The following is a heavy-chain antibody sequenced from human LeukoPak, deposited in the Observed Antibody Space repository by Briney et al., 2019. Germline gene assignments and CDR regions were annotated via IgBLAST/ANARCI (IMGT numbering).Heavy chain of an antibody. Sequence: KASETLSLTCAVSGYSISSGYYWGWIRQPPGKGLEWIGSIYHSGSTYYNPSLKSRVTISVDTSKNQFSPKLSSVTAADTAVYYCASYGDYWWFDPWGQGTLVTVSS. CDR1: GYSISSGYY. CDR2: IYHSGST. CDR3: ASYGDYWWFDP. D-gene: IGHD4-17*01. V-gene: IGHV4-38-2*01. J-gene: IGHJ5*02.